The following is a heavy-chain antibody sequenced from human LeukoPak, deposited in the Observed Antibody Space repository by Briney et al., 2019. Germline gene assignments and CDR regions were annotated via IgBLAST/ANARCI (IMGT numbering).Heavy chain of an antibody. CDR2: ISSSSSYI. V-gene: IGHV3-21*01. D-gene: IGHD1-26*01. CDR1: GFTFSSYS. Sequence: GGSLRLSCAASGFTFSSYSMNWVRQAPGKGLEWVSSISSSSSYIYYADSVKGRFTISRDNAKNSLYLQMNSLRVEDTAVYYCATAGEWELPFYFDYWGQGTLVTVSS. CDR3: ATAGEWELPFYFDY. J-gene: IGHJ4*02.